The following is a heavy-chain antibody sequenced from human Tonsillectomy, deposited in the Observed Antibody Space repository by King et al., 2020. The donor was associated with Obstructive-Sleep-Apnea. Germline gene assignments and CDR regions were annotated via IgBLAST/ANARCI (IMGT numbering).Heavy chain of an antibody. CDR3: ARGGYYGSGTLGY. V-gene: IGHV4-34*01. CDR1: GGSFSGYY. J-gene: IGHJ4*02. Sequence: VQLQQWGAGLLKPSETLSLTCAVYGGSFSGYYWSWIRQPPGKGLEWIGEINHSGSTNYNPSLKSRVTISVDRSQNQVSLKLTSVTAADTAVYYCARGGYYGSGTLGYWGQGTVVTVSS. CDR2: INHSGST. D-gene: IGHD3-10*01.